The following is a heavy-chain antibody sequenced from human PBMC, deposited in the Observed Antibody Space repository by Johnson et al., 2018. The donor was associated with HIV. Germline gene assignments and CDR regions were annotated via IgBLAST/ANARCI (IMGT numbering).Heavy chain of an antibody. Sequence: EVQLVESGGGLVQPGGSLRLSCAASGFTFSGYWVYWVRQSPGKGLVWVSRITPDGSSTDYADSVKGRFTISRDNAKNTLYLQMNSLRAEDTALYYCTRARYSGSWYNGDAFDIWGQGTMVTVSS. D-gene: IGHD6-13*01. J-gene: IGHJ3*02. V-gene: IGHV3-74*01. CDR2: ITPDGSST. CDR1: GFTFSGYW. CDR3: TRARYSGSWYNGDAFDI.